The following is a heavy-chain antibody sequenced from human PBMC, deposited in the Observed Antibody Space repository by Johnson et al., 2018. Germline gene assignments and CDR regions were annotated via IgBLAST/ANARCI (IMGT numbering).Heavy chain of an antibody. J-gene: IGHJ4*02. CDR2: IYHSGNT. CDR1: GGSISNYL. D-gene: IGHD3-22*01. CDR3: TRGPDYYDSSGYSLFDY. Sequence: QVQLQESGPGLVKPSETLSLTCTVSGGSISNYLWNWIRQPPGKGLEWIGTIYHSGNTKYSASLRSRVTMSVATSKNQFPLKVNSVTASDTAVYYCTRGPDYYDSSGYSLFDYWGQGTLVTVSS. V-gene: IGHV4-59*01.